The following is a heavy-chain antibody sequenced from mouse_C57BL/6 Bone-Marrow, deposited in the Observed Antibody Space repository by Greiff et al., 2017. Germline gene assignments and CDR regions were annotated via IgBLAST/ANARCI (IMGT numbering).Heavy chain of an antibody. V-gene: IGHV5-12*01. CDR1: GFTFSDYY. D-gene: IGHD4-1*01. CDR2: ISNGGGST. Sequence: EVQRVESGGGLVQPGGSLKLSCAASGFTFSDYYMYWVRQTPEKRLEWVAYISNGGGSTYYPDTVKGRFTISRDNAKNTLYLQMSRLKSEDTAMYYGARDWLTGMDVFAYWGQGTLVTVSA. CDR3: ARDWLTGMDVFAY. J-gene: IGHJ3*01.